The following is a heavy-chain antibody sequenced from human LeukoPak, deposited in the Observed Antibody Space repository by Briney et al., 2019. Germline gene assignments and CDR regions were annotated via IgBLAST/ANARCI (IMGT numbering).Heavy chain of an antibody. V-gene: IGHV3-7*04. D-gene: IGHD2-2*01. Sequence: GGSLRLSCAAPGFTFSSYWMTWVRQAPGKGLEWVANIKHDGSEEYYVDSVKGRFTTSRDNAKNSLYLQMNSLRAEDTAVYYCARTLGYCSSTNCFLTFDYWGQGTLVTVSS. CDR3: ARTLGYCSSTNCFLTFDY. CDR2: IKHDGSEE. J-gene: IGHJ4*02. CDR1: GFTFSSYW.